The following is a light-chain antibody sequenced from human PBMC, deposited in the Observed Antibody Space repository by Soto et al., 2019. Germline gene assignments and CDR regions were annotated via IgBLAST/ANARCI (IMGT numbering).Light chain of an antibody. J-gene: IGKJ3*01. CDR1: QNINYN. Sequence: EIVMTQSPATLSVSPGERATLSCRASQNINYNLAWYQQRPGQPPTLLIYGAYTRATGIPDRFSGGGSGTEFTLTISSLQSEDFATYYCQQYKDYPFTFGPGTKVETK. V-gene: IGKV3-15*01. CDR2: GAY. CDR3: QQYKDYPFT.